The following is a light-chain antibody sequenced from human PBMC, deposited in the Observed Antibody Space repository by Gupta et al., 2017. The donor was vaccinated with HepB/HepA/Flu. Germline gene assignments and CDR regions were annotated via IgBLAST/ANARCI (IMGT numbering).Light chain of an antibody. CDR1: SSNIGSNT. Sequence: QSLLTQPPSASGTPGQRVTISCSGSSSNIGSNTVNWYQQVPGTAPKVLIYSSDQRPSGVPDRFSGSKSGTSASLAISGLQSEDEADYYCAAWDDSLKGRVFGGGTKLTVL. V-gene: IGLV1-44*01. CDR3: AAWDDSLKGRV. CDR2: SSD. J-gene: IGLJ3*02.